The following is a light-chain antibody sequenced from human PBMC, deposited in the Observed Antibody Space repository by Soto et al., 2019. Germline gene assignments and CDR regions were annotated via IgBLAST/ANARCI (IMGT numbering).Light chain of an antibody. CDR1: QSVGSK. CDR2: GAS. CDR3: QQYNDWPPFT. Sequence: EIVMTQSPATLSVSPGERATLSCRASQSVGSKLAWYQQKPGQAPGLVIYGASTRAIGIPARFSGSGSGTEFTLTISSLQSEDFAIYYCQQYNDWPPFTFGQGTKVDIK. J-gene: IGKJ2*01. V-gene: IGKV3-15*01.